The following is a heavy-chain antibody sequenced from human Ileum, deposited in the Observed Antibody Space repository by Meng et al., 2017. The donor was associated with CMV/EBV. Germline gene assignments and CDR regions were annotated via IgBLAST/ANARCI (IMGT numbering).Heavy chain of an antibody. CDR1: GFTFSSYA. J-gene: IGHJ4*02. CDR3: AKGTGGSYPNSRVVHY. V-gene: IGHV3-23*01. D-gene: IGHD1-26*01. CDR2: ITDSGGDT. Sequence: GGSLRLSCAASGFTFSSYAMSWVRQALGTGLEWVSVITDSGGDTYYAASVKGRFTISRDNSKNTLYLQMNSLRAEDTAIYYCAKGTGGSYPNSRVVHYWGQGTLVTVSS.